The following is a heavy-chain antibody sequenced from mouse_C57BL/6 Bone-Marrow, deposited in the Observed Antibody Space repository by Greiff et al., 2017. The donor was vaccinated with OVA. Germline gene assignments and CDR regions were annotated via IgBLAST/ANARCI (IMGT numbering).Heavy chain of an antibody. Sequence: EVQLQESGGGLVKPGGSLKLSCAASGFTFSSYAMSWVRQTPEKRLEWVATISDGGSYTYYPDNVKGRFTISRDNAKNNLYLQMSHLKSEDTAMYYCAGGNDWGQGTTLTVSS. CDR1: GFTFSSYA. J-gene: IGHJ2*01. V-gene: IGHV5-4*01. CDR3: AGGND. CDR2: ISDGGSYT.